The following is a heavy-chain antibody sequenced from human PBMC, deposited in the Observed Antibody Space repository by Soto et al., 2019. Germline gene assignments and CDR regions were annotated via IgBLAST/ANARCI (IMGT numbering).Heavy chain of an antibody. Sequence: QVQLQESGPGLVKPSQTLSLMCTVSGAPISGGDYHWSWIRQPPGKGLEWIGYIFPSGATHYNSSLGRRITMSVETSKSHFSLKLTSVTAAVTAVYFCARGSAAKRYFDLWGRGTLVTVSS. CDR3: ARGSAAKRYFDL. V-gene: IGHV4-30-4*01. CDR2: IFPSGAT. J-gene: IGHJ2*01. CDR1: GAPISGGDYH. D-gene: IGHD5-18*01.